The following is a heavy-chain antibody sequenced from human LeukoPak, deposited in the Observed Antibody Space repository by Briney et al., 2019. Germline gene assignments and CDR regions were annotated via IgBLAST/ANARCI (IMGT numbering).Heavy chain of an antibody. CDR3: ARHHRVRGVISG. CDR2: INHSGST. Sequence: SETLSLTCAVYGGSFSGYYWSWIRQPPGKGLEWIGEINHSGSTNYNPSLKSRVTISVDTSKNQFSLKLSSVTAADTAVYYCARHHRVRGVISGWGQGTLVTVSS. CDR1: GGSFSGYY. J-gene: IGHJ4*02. V-gene: IGHV4-34*01. D-gene: IGHD3-10*01.